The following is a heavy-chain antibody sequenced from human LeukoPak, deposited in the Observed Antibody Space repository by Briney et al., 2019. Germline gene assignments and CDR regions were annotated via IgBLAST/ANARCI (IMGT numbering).Heavy chain of an antibody. V-gene: IGHV3-23*01. CDR2: IYENGGTT. CDR1: GFTFRSHT. D-gene: IGHD2-21*01. CDR3: AKDFRIGYSAHFDY. Sequence: GGSLRLSCVGSGFTFRSHTMSWVRQAPEKGLEFVSGIYENGGTTYYADSVKGRFSISRDNSKNTLYLQMDSLRGEDTAVYYCAKDFRIGYSAHFDYWGQGALVTVSS. J-gene: IGHJ4*02.